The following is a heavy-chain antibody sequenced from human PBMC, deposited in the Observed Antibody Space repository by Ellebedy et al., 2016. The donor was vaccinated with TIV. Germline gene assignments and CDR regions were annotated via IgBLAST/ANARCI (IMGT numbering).Heavy chain of an antibody. CDR1: EFTFSSYA. J-gene: IGHJ4*02. CDR3: AKGGLGLDVHLDY. D-gene: IGHD3-10*02. V-gene: IGHV3-23*01. CDR2: ISGSGGST. Sequence: GESLKISCAASEFTFSSYAMSWVRQAPGKGLEWVSAISGSGGSTYYADSVKGRFTISRDNSKNTLYLQMNSLRAEDTAVYYCAKGGLGLDVHLDYWGQGTLVTVSS.